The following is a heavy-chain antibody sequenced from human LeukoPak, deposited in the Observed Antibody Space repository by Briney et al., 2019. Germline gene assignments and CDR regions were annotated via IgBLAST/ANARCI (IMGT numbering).Heavy chain of an antibody. J-gene: IGHJ5*02. CDR1: GYSFTSYW. V-gene: IGHV5-51*01. D-gene: IGHD2-2*01. Sequence: GESLKISCKGSGYSFTSYWIGWVRQMPGKGLEWMGIIYPGDSDTRYSPSFQGQVTISADKSISTAYLQWSSLKASDTAMYYCARQALVVPAAIGWLDPWGQGTLVTVSS. CDR2: IYPGDSDT. CDR3: ARQALVVPAAIGWLDP.